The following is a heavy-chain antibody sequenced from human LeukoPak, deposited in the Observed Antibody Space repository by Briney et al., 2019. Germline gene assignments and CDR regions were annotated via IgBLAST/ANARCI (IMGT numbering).Heavy chain of an antibody. CDR3: ATPLDYYDSSGYHQGGD. CDR1: GFTFSSYG. J-gene: IGHJ4*02. V-gene: IGHV3-7*03. Sequence: GGSLRLSCAASGFTFSSYGMSWVRQAPGKGLEWVANIKQDGSKKNYVDSVKGRFTISRDNAKNSLYLQMNSLRAEDTAVYYCATPLDYYDSSGYHQGGDWGQGTLVTVSS. D-gene: IGHD3-22*01. CDR2: IKQDGSKK.